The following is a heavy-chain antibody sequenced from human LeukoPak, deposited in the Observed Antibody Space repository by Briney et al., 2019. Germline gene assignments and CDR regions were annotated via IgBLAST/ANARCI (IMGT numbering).Heavy chain of an antibody. Sequence: GGSLRLSCAASGFTFSSYSMNWVRQAPGKGLEWVSSISSSSSYIYYADSVKGRFTISRDNAKNSLYLQMNSLRAEDTAVYCCARDGGNGMDVWGQGTTVTVSS. CDR1: GFTFSSYS. V-gene: IGHV3-21*01. CDR2: ISSSSSYI. J-gene: IGHJ6*02. D-gene: IGHD3-3*01. CDR3: ARDGGNGMDV.